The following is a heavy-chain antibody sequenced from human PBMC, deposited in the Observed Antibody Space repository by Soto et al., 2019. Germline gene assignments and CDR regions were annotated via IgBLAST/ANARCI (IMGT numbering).Heavy chain of an antibody. CDR1: GFSFGDYY. Sequence: QVQLVESGGGLVKPGSSLRLSCTASGFSFGDYYMSWIRQAPGKGLEWISYISGSGRTIDFADSVKGRFTISRDNANKSSSLHSKSMRAEDTAIYYCARDHGNRFNPWGQGTLVTVAS. CDR2: ISGSGRTI. J-gene: IGHJ5*02. V-gene: IGHV3-11*01. CDR3: ARDHGNRFNP.